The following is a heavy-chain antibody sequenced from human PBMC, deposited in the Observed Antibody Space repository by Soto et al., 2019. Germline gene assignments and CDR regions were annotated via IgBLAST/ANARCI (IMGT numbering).Heavy chain of an antibody. D-gene: IGHD3-3*01. CDR1: SGSISSSNW. Sequence: QVQLQESGPGLVKPSGTLSLTCAVSSGSISSSNWWSWVRQPPGKGLEWIGEIYHCGSTNYNPSLKSRVTISVDKSKNQFSLKLSSVTAADTAVYYCARVIRITIFGVNPGGWFDPWGQGTLVTVSS. CDR3: ARVIRITIFGVNPGGWFDP. V-gene: IGHV4-4*02. CDR2: IYHCGST. J-gene: IGHJ5*02.